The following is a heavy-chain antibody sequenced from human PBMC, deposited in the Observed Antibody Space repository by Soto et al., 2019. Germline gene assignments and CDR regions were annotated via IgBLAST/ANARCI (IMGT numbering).Heavy chain of an antibody. V-gene: IGHV1-3*01. Sequence: QVQLVQSGAEVKKPGASVKVSCKASGYTFTSYAMHWVRQAPGQRLEWMGWINAGNGNTKYSQKFQGRVTITRDTSASTAYIELSSLRSEDTAVYYSARDYWTPAAGNLYYFDYWGQGTLVTVSS. CDR2: INAGNGNT. CDR3: ARDYWTPAAGNLYYFDY. CDR1: GYTFTSYA. J-gene: IGHJ4*02. D-gene: IGHD6-13*01.